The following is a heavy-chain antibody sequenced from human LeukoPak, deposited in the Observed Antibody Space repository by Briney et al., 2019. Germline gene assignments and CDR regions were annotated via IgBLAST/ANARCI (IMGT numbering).Heavy chain of an antibody. D-gene: IGHD3-3*01. J-gene: IGHJ5*02. CDR2: ISAYNGNT. CDR1: GYTFTSYG. CDR3: AKDALTDDFWSGHHNWFDP. Sequence: ASVKVSCKASGYTFTSYGISWVRQAPGHGLEWMGWISAYNGNTNYAQKLQGRVTMTTDTSTRTAYMELRSLRSDATAVYYFAKDALTDDFWSGHHNWFDPWGQGTLVTVSS. V-gene: IGHV1-18*01.